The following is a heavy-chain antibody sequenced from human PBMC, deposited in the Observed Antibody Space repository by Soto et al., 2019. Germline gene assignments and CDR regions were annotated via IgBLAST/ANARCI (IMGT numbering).Heavy chain of an antibody. CDR2: IYYSGST. J-gene: IGHJ6*02. Sequence: PSETLSLTCTVSGGSISSSSYYWGWIRQPPGKGLEWIGSIYYSGSTYYNPSLKSRVTISVDTSKNQFSLKLSSVTAADTAVYYCARDFTDSSGPTLGMDVWGQGTTVT. CDR3: ARDFTDSSGPTLGMDV. V-gene: IGHV4-39*02. D-gene: IGHD6-19*01. CDR1: GGSISSSSYY.